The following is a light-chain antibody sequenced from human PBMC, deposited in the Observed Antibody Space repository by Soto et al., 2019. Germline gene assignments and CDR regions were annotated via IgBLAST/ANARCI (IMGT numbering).Light chain of an antibody. V-gene: IGKV1-6*01. Sequence: AIQMTQSPPSLSASVGDTVTITCRASRGIRDDLGWFQQKPGQAPKLLIYAASTVQDGVPSRFSGSGSGTDFGLTISSLQPEDSATYYCLQDYNYPWTFGQGTTVEIK. CDR1: RGIRDD. CDR3: LQDYNYPWT. J-gene: IGKJ1*01. CDR2: AAS.